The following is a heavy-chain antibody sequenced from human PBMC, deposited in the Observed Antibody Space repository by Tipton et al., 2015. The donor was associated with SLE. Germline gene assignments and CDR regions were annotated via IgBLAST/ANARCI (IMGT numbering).Heavy chain of an antibody. J-gene: IGHJ4*02. CDR3: ARSMRVGSEDY. V-gene: IGHV4-61*08. CDR1: GGSISSGGYY. CDR2: IYYSGST. D-gene: IGHD6-19*01. Sequence: TLSLTCTVSGGSISSGGYYWSWIRQPPGKGLEWIGYIYYSGSTNHNPSLKSRVTISVDTSKNQFSLKLSSVTAADTAVYYCARSMRVGSEDYWGQGTLVTVSS.